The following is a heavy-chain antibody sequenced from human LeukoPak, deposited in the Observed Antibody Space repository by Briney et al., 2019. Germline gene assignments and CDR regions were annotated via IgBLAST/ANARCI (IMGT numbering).Heavy chain of an antibody. J-gene: IGHJ4*02. CDR3: ARRAGEYSHPYDY. D-gene: IGHD2/OR15-2a*01. CDR1: GFTVSINS. Sequence: GGSLRLSCAASGFTVSINSMSWVRQAPGKGLEWVSFIYSGGNTHYSDSVKGRFTISRDNSKNTLYLQMNSLRAEDTAVYYCARRAGEYSHPYDYWGQGTLVTVSS. V-gene: IGHV3-53*01. CDR2: IYSGGNT.